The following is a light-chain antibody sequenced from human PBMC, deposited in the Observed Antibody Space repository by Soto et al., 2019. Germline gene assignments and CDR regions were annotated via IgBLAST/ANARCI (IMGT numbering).Light chain of an antibody. V-gene: IGLV2-8*01. CDR3: SSYAGSNNVV. J-gene: IGLJ2*01. CDR2: EVS. CDR1: SRDVGGYNY. Sequence: QSALTQPPSASGSPGQSVTISCTGTSRDVGGYNYVSWYQQHPGKAPKLMIYEVSKRPSGVPDRFSGSKSGNTASLTVSGLQAEDEADYYCSSYAGSNNVVFGGGTQRTVL.